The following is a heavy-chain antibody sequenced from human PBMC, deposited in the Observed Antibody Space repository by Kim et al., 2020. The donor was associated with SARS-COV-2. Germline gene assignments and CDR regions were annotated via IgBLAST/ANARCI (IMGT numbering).Heavy chain of an antibody. CDR3: ARGTTRRRTVPFDY. CDR2: INHSGST. CDR1: GGSFSGYY. J-gene: IGHJ4*02. Sequence: SETLSLTCAVYGGSFSGYYWSWIRQPPGKGLEWIGEINHSGSTNYNPSLKSRVTISVDTSKNQFSLKLSSVTAADTAVYYCARGTTRRRTVPFDYWGQGT. D-gene: IGHD4-4*01. V-gene: IGHV4-34*01.